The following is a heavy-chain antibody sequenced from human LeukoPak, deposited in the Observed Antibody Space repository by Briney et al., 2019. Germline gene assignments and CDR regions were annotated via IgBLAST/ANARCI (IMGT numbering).Heavy chain of an antibody. CDR2: THHSGAT. D-gene: IGHD5-18*01. Sequence: SETLSLTCSVSGVSITSNYWSWIRQPPGKGLEWLGYTHHSGATSYNPSLKSRSTMSLGTSNNQFSLKPSSVTAADTAVYYCARSSGHSYGDFDYWGQGNLVTVSS. V-gene: IGHV4-59*01. CDR3: ARSSGHSYGDFDY. CDR1: GVSITSNY. J-gene: IGHJ4*02.